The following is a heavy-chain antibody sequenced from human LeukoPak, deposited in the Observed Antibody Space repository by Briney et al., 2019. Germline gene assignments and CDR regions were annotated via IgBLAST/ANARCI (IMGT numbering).Heavy chain of an antibody. Sequence: GGSLRLSCTASGFTFNNYAMHWVRQAPRKGLEWVAGIFGSGGSAHYADSVKGRFTISRDNSKNTVYLQMDSLRGEDTALYYCTKTTTGYSSGQYPGWPADHWGRGALVTVSS. CDR3: TKTTTGYSSGQYPGWPADH. CDR2: IFGSGGSA. V-gene: IGHV3-23*01. CDR1: GFTFNNYA. J-gene: IGHJ4*02. D-gene: IGHD3-22*01.